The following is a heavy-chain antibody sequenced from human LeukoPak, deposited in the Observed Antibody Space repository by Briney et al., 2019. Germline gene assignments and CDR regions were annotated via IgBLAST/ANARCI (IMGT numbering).Heavy chain of an antibody. CDR2: MNPHSGNT. D-gene: IGHD4-17*01. J-gene: IGHJ5*02. CDR1: GYTFANYD. CDR3: ARLSSHYGDYKVDP. V-gene: IGHV1-8*01. Sequence: GASVKGSCKAPGYTFANYDINWVRQASGQGLEWMGWMNPHSGNTGYAQNLQGRVTMTRNTSISTAYMELRSLRSEDTAVYYCARLSSHYGDYKVDPWGQGTLVTVSS.